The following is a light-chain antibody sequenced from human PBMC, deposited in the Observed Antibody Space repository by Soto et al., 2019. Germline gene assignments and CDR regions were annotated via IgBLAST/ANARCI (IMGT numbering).Light chain of an antibody. V-gene: IGKV3-11*01. J-gene: IGKJ5*01. CDR3: QQRSSWPPT. CDR1: QSVSSY. Sequence: EIVLTQSPATLSLSPGERATLSCRASQSVSSYLAWYQPRPGQAPRLLIYDASNRATGVPARFSGSGSGTDFTLTISSLEPEDFAVYYCQQRSSWPPTFGQGTRLEIK. CDR2: DAS.